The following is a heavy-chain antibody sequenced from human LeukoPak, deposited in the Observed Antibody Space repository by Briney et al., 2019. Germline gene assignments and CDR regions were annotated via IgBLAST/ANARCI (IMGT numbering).Heavy chain of an antibody. V-gene: IGHV3-53*01. Sequence: PGGSLRLSCAASGFTVSSNYMSWVRQAPGKGLEWVSVIYSGGSTYYADSVKGRFTISRDNSKNTLYLQMNSLRAEDTAVYYCARGYYDILTGFSYAFDIWGQGTMVTVSS. CDR1: GFTVSSNY. CDR2: IYSGGST. J-gene: IGHJ3*02. CDR3: ARGYYDILTGFSYAFDI. D-gene: IGHD3-9*01.